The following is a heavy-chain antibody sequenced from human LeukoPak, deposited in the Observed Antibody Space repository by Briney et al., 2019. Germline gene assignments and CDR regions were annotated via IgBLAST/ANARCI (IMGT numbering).Heavy chain of an antibody. J-gene: IGHJ4*02. D-gene: IGHD6-19*01. CDR1: GFTFSSYA. V-gene: IGHV3-30-3*01. CDR3: ADSSCWVTDLYY. CDR2: ISYDGSNK. Sequence: PGGSLRLSCAASGFTFSSYAMHWVRQAPGKGLEWVAVISYDGSNKYYADSVKGRFTISRDNSQNTLYLQMNSLRAEDTAVYYCADSSCWVTDLYYWGQGTLVTVSS.